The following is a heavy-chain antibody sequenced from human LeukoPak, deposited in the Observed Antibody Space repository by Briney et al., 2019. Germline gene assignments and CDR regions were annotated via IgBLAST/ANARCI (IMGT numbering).Heavy chain of an antibody. D-gene: IGHD2/OR15-2a*01. V-gene: IGHV4-4*07. Sequence: SETLFLTRTVSGASVSSSYWNWIRQPAGKGLEWIGRIYNSGSINYNPSLESRVTISVDRSKNQFSLKLTSVTAADTAVYYCANSISMDFEYWGQGILVTVSS. J-gene: IGHJ4*02. CDR1: GASVSSSY. CDR3: ANSISMDFEY. CDR2: IYNSGSI.